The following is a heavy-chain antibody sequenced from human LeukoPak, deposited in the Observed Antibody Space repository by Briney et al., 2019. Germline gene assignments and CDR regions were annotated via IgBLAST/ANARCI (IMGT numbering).Heavy chain of an antibody. J-gene: IGHJ5*02. CDR3: ARGLSSSWYWFNT. Sequence: NTSETLSLTCTIAGGAISGYFWSWIRQPAGKGLEWSGRINTSGNINYNPSLKSRVTLSVDTSNNQFSLKLTSLTAADTAVYYCARGLSSSWYWFNTWGQGTLVTVSS. D-gene: IGHD6-13*01. CDR1: GGAISGYF. V-gene: IGHV4-4*07. CDR2: INTSGNI.